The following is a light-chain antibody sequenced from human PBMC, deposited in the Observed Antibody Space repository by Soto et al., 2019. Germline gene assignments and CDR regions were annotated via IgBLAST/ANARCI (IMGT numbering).Light chain of an antibody. Sequence: DIVMTQSPDSPAVSLGERATINCKSSQSVLYSSNNKNYLAWYQQRPGQPPKLLIYWASTRESGVPDRFSGSGSGTDFTLTITSLQAEDAAVYYCQQYESTPPTFGQGTKLEIK. J-gene: IGKJ2*01. CDR2: WAS. V-gene: IGKV4-1*01. CDR1: QSVLYSSNNKNY. CDR3: QQYESTPPT.